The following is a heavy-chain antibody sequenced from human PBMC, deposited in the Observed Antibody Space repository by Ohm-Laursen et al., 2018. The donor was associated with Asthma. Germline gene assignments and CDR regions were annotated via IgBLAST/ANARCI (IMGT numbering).Heavy chain of an antibody. D-gene: IGHD1-7*01. J-gene: IGHJ6*02. Sequence: SLRLSCAASGFTFRGFWMTWVRQAPGKGLEWVANINEDGSDINYVDSVKGRFTISRDNSKNTLYLQMNSLRAEDTAVYYCARDPTGQLRVGMDVWGQGTTVTVSS. CDR3: ARDPTGQLRVGMDV. V-gene: IGHV3-7*01. CDR1: GFTFRGFW. CDR2: INEDGSDI.